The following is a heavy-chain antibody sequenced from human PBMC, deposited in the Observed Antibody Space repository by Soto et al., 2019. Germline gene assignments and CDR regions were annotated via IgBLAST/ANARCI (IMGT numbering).Heavy chain of an antibody. V-gene: IGHV3-33*01. J-gene: IGHJ6*02. CDR3: ARPKTKVTTFGMDV. Sequence: LRLSCATSVFNFSSYSMHWVRQAPGKGLEWVAVIWYDGSNKYYGDSVKGRFTISRDNSKNTVHLQMNNLRAEDTAVYYCARPKTKVTTFGMDVWGQGTTVTVSS. CDR2: IWYDGSNK. D-gene: IGHD4-4*01. CDR1: VFNFSSYS.